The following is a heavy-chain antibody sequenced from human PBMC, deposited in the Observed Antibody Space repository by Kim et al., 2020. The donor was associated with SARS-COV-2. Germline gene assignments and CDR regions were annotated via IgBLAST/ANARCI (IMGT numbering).Heavy chain of an antibody. V-gene: IGHV3-30*04. CDR3: ARSEYSGYDRISYYYYGMDV. CDR2: ISYDGSNK. Sequence: GGSLRLSCAASGFTFSSYAMHWVRQAPGKGLEWVAVISYDGSNKYYADSVKGRFTISRDNSKNTLYLQMNSLRAEDTAVYYCARSEYSGYDRISYYYYGMDVWGQGTTVTVSS. J-gene: IGHJ6*02. D-gene: IGHD5-12*01. CDR1: GFTFSSYA.